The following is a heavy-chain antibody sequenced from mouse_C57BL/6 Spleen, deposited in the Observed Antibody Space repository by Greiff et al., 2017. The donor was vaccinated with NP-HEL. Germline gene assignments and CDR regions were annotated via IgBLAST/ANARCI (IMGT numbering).Heavy chain of an antibody. D-gene: IGHD2-4*01. V-gene: IGHV1-52*01. Sequence: QVQLQQPGAELVRPGSSVKLSCKASGYTFTSYWMHWVKQRPIQGLEWIGNIDPSDSETHYNQQFKDKATLTVDKSSSTAYMQLSSLTSEDSAVYYCARGYDYDRFAYWGQGTLVTVSA. CDR1: GYTFTSYW. J-gene: IGHJ3*01. CDR2: IDPSDSET. CDR3: ARGYDYDRFAY.